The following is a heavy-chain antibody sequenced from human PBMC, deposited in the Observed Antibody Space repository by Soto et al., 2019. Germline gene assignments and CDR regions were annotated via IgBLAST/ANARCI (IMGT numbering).Heavy chain of an antibody. CDR1: GFTFSSFE. J-gene: IGHJ1*01. V-gene: IGHV3-48*03. CDR2: ISNSGNTI. CDR3: ARAFSGSYYRYFQN. D-gene: IGHD1-26*01. Sequence: EVQLVESGGGLVQPGGSLRLSCAASGFTFSSFEMNWVRQAPGKGPEWVSYISNSGNTIYYAGSVKGRFTISRDNAKNSLYLQMNSLRGEDTAVYYCARAFSGSYYRYFQNWGQGTLVTVSS.